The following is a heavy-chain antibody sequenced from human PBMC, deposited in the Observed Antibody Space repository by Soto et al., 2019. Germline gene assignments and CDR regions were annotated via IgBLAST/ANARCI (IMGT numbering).Heavy chain of an antibody. J-gene: IGHJ6*02. Sequence: AWSLKLCCAASGVSVRNYAMSGVCKAPGKGLEWISALPERGSSPYYADSVKGRLTISRDNSKNTLYLQMNSLRAEDTAVYYCAKRTSGSYGPTYGIDVWGQGPTVTLSS. CDR1: GVSVRNYA. D-gene: IGHD5-18*01. V-gene: IGHV3-23*01. CDR3: AKRTSGSYGPTYGIDV. CDR2: LPERGSSP.